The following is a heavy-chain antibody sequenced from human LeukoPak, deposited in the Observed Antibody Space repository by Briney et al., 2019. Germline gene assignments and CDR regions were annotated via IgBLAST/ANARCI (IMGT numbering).Heavy chain of an antibody. CDR1: GFSLSTYW. CDR3: ARGDSGSYYSGY. J-gene: IGHJ4*02. Sequence: GSLRLSCAASGFSLSTYWLSWVRQAPGKGLEWVANINQDGGEKFHVDSVKGRFTISRDNAKNSLYLQMDSLRAEDTAVYYCARGDSGSYYSGYWGQGTLVTVSS. D-gene: IGHD1-26*01. V-gene: IGHV3-7*03. CDR2: INQDGGEK.